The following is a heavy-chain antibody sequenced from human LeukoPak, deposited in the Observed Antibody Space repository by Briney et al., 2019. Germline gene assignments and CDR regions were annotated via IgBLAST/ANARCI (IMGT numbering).Heavy chain of an antibody. CDR1: GYSFTSGYN. CDR2: NYHSGSA. Sequence: SETLSLTCTVSGYSFTSGYNWAWSRQPRGEVVEWIGSNYHSGSAYYKPSLKSRVTISVDTSKNQFSLKLSCVTAADTAVYYCVRYYSSTTCYTRAVDYWGQGTLVTVSS. J-gene: IGHJ4*02. D-gene: IGHD2-2*02. V-gene: IGHV4-38-2*02. CDR3: VRYYSSTTCYTRAVDY.